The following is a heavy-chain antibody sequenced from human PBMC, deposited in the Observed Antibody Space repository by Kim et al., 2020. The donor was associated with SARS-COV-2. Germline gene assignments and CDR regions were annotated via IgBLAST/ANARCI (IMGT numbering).Heavy chain of an antibody. CDR3: ARVGGDSGAYYDF. V-gene: IGHV3-23*01. D-gene: IGHD2-21*01. Sequence: SSAESVKGRFTISRDSSKNTLFLQLHSLRAEDTAVYYCARVGGDSGAYYDFWGQGTLVTVSS. J-gene: IGHJ4*02.